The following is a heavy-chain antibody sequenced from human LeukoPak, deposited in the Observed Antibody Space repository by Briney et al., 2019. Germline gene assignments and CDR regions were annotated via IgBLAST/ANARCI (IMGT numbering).Heavy chain of an antibody. CDR3: AKDIRRWLQLYAFDI. V-gene: IGHV3-43*01. Sequence: GGSLRLSCAASGFTFDDYTMHWVRQAPGKGLEWVSLISWDGGSTYYADSVKGRFTISRDNSNNSLYLQMNSLRTEDTALYYCAKDIRRWLQLYAFDIWGQGTMVTVSS. D-gene: IGHD5-24*01. J-gene: IGHJ3*02. CDR1: GFTFDDYT. CDR2: ISWDGGST.